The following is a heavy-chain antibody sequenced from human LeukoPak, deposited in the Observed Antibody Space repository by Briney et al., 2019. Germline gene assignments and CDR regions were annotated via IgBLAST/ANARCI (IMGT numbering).Heavy chain of an antibody. J-gene: IGHJ4*02. CDR2: TYYSGNT. Sequence: SETLSLTCTVSGGSINNLYWSWIRQPPGKALEWIGYTYYSGNTNYNPSLKSRVSISVDTSKNQFSLKLSSVTAADTAVYYCARYGLFSFDYWGQGTLVTVSS. V-gene: IGHV4-59*08. CDR1: GGSINNLY. D-gene: IGHD3-10*01. CDR3: ARYGLFSFDY.